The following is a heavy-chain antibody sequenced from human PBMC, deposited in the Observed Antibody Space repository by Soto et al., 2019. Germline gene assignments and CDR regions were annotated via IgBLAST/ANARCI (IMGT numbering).Heavy chain of an antibody. CDR2: IYHSGSS. V-gene: IGHV4-34*01. D-gene: IGHD2-2*01. Sequence: SSETLSLTCAVYCGSFSGYYWSWIRQPPGKGLEWIGDIYHSGSSNYNPSLKSRVTISVDTAKNQFSLKLSSVTAADTAVYYCARDTPSAANYYYYGMDVWGQGTTVT. CDR3: ARDTPSAANYYYYGMDV. CDR1: CGSFSGYY. J-gene: IGHJ6*02.